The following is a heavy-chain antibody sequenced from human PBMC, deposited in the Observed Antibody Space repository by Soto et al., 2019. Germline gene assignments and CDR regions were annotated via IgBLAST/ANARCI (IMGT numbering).Heavy chain of an antibody. D-gene: IGHD3-10*02. CDR3: ARSYVTSRPIDF. Sequence: ASVKVSCKASGYSLTGYYMHWVRQAPGQGLEWMGITNPRDGSTNYAQKFQGRVTMTSDTSTSTVYMEMSSLRSDDTAMYYCARSYVTSRPIDFWGQGTLVTGS. CDR1: GYSLTGYY. CDR2: TNPRDGST. J-gene: IGHJ4*02. V-gene: IGHV1-46*01.